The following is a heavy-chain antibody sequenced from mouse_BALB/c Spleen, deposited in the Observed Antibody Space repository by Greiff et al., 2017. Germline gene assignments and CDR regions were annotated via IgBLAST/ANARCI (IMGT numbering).Heavy chain of an antibody. Sequence: VQLQQSGAELMKPGASVKISCKASGYTFSSYWIEWVKQRPGHGLEWIGEILPGSGSTNYNEKFKGKATFTADTSSNTAYMQLNSQTSEESAVYYCANGASTDYGIYGFAYWGQGTLVTVSA. CDR1: GYTFSSYW. V-gene: IGHV1-9*01. CDR2: ILPGSGST. CDR3: ANGASTDYGIYGFAY. D-gene: IGHD2-1*01. J-gene: IGHJ3*01.